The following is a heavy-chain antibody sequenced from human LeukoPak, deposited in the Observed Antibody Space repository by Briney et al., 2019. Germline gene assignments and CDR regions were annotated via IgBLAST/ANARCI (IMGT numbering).Heavy chain of an antibody. D-gene: IGHD1-14*01. Sequence: GGSLRLSCAASGFTFSSYGMHWVRQAPGKGLEWVAVISYDGSNKYYADSVKGRFTISRDNSKNTLYLQMNSLRAEDTAVYYCAKDRDMTGTPVYWGQGTLVTVSS. V-gene: IGHV3-30*18. J-gene: IGHJ4*02. CDR3: AKDRDMTGTPVY. CDR1: GFTFSSYG. CDR2: ISYDGSNK.